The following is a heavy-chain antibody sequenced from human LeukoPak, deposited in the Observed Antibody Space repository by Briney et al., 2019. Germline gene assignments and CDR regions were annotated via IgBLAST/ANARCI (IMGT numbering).Heavy chain of an antibody. CDR1: GGSFSGYY. Sequence: PSETLSLTCAVYGGSFSGYYWSWIRQPPGKGLEWIGEINHSGSTNYNPSLKSRVTISVDTSKNQFSLKLSSVTAADTAVYYCARGMELVPAANLYYYYYGMDVWGQGTTVPVSS. CDR3: ARGMELVPAANLYYYYYGMDV. D-gene: IGHD2-2*01. V-gene: IGHV4-34*01. J-gene: IGHJ6*02. CDR2: INHSGST.